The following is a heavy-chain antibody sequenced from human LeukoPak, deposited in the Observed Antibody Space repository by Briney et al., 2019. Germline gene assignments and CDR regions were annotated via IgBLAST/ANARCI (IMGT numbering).Heavy chain of an antibody. CDR1: GFTFSDYY. Sequence: PGGSLRLSCAASGFTFSDYYMSWIRQAPGKGLEWVSYISSSSSYTNYADSVKGRFTISRDNAKNSLYLQMNSLRAEDTAVYYCASLAAAVLYYFDYWGQGTLVTVSS. V-gene: IGHV3-11*03. D-gene: IGHD6-13*01. J-gene: IGHJ4*02. CDR2: ISSSSSYT. CDR3: ASLAAAVLYYFDY.